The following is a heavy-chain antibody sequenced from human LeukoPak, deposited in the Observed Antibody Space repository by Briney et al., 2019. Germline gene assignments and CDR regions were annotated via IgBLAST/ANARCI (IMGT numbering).Heavy chain of an antibody. V-gene: IGHV3-72*01. J-gene: IGHJ4*02. CDR1: GFTFSDHA. D-gene: IGHD1-26*01. CDR2: IRNKANSYTT. Sequence: GGSLRLSCAASGFTFSDHAMDWVRQAPGKGVGWLGRIRNKANSYTTEYAASVQGRFTVSRDDSKNSLYLQMNSMKAEDTAVYYCTRLVGANDWGQGTLVTVSS. CDR3: TRLVGAND.